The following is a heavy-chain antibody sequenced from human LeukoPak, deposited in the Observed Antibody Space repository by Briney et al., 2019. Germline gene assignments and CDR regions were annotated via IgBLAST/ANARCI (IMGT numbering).Heavy chain of an antibody. Sequence: GRSLRLSCAASGFTFSSYGMHWVRQAPGKGLEWVAFIRYDASNEYYVESVKGRFTISRDNSKNTLFLQMNSLRAEDTAVYYCAKGEGNWVPDYWGQGNLVTVSS. CDR1: GFTFSSYG. J-gene: IGHJ4*02. D-gene: IGHD3-16*01. V-gene: IGHV3-30*02. CDR3: AKGEGNWVPDY. CDR2: IRYDASNE.